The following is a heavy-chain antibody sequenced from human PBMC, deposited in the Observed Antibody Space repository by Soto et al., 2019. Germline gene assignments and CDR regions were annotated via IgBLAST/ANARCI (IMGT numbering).Heavy chain of an antibody. CDR2: INHSGST. Sequence: SETLSLTCAVYGGSFSGYYWSWIRQPPGKGLEWIGEINHSGSTNYNPSLKSRVTISVDTSKNQFSLKLSSVTAADTAVYYCARDRYCSSTSCRGGNYYYMDVWGKGTTVTVSS. V-gene: IGHV4-34*01. CDR3: ARDRYCSSTSCRGGNYYYMDV. D-gene: IGHD2-2*01. J-gene: IGHJ6*03. CDR1: GGSFSGYY.